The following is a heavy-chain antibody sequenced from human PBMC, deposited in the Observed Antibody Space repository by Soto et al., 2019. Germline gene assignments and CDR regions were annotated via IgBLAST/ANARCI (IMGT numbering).Heavy chain of an antibody. D-gene: IGHD3-10*01. V-gene: IGHV1-69*06. J-gene: IGHJ5*02. CDR3: AGGPYYYYGSGSYYSWFDP. CDR1: GGTFSSCA. Sequence: QVQLVQSGAEVKKPGSSVKVSCKASGGTFSSCAISWVRQAPGQGLEWMGGIIPIFGTANYAQKFQGRVTITADKSTSTAYMELSSLRSEDTAVYYCAGGPYYYYGSGSYYSWFDPWGQGTLVTVSS. CDR2: IIPIFGTA.